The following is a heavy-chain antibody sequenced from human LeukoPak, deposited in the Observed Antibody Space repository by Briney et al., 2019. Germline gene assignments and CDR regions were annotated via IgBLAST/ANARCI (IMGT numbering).Heavy chain of an antibody. CDR2: IYYSGST. V-gene: IGHV4-39*01. CDR1: GGSVSSNCYF. Sequence: SETLSLTCTVSGGSVSSNCYFWGWIRQPPGKGLEWVGSIYYSGSTYYNPSLKSRVTISADTSKNQFSLKLSSVTAADTAVYYCARLGGDFGYWGQGTLVTVSS. D-gene: IGHD4-17*01. J-gene: IGHJ4*02. CDR3: ARLGGDFGY.